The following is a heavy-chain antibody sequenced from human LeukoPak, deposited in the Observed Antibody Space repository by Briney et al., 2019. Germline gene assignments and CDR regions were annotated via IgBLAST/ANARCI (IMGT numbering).Heavy chain of an antibody. CDR1: GYTLTELS. CDR2: FDPEDGET. V-gene: IGHV1-24*01. J-gene: IGHJ4*02. D-gene: IGHD3-10*01. Sequence: ASVKVSCKVSGYTLTELSMHWVRQATGKGLEWMGGFDPEDGETIYAQKFQGRVTMTEDTSTDTAYMELSSLRSEDTAVYYCATDPCITFARGVKFDYWGQGTLVTVSS. CDR3: ATDPCITFARGVKFDY.